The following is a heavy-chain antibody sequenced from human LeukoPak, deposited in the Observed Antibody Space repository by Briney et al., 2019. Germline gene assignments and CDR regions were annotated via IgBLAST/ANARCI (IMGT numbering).Heavy chain of an antibody. Sequence: GGSLRLSCVTSGFTFRGYWMSWFRQAPGKGLEWVGNIQPDGSGAFYVDAMRGRFTISRDNAQNSLYLQINSLRAEDTAVYYCAREDDHNTDDCWGQGTLVTVSS. CDR3: AREDDHNTDDC. CDR2: IQPDGSGA. CDR1: GFTFRGYW. D-gene: IGHD5-24*01. V-gene: IGHV3-7*01. J-gene: IGHJ4*02.